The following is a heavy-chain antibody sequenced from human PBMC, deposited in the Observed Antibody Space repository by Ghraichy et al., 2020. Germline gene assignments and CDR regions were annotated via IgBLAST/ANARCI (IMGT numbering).Heavy chain of an antibody. CDR1: GGSISSGGYY. CDR2: IYYSGNT. V-gene: IGHV4-31*03. Sequence: SQTLSLTCTVSGGSISSGGYYWNWIRQHPGKGLEWIGYIYYSGNTYYNPSLKSRVTISVDTSMNQFSLKLSSVTAADTAVYYCARDLFGSGYYGMDVWGQGTTVTVSS. D-gene: IGHD3-10*01. J-gene: IGHJ6*02. CDR3: ARDLFGSGYYGMDV.